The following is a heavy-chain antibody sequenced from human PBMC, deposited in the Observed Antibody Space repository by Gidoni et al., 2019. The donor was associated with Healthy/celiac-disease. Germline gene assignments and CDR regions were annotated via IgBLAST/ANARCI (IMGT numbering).Heavy chain of an antibody. D-gene: IGHD4-17*01. V-gene: IGHV4-34*01. CDR1: GGAFSGYY. J-gene: IGHJ2*01. CDR3: ARTSVSPATTVTTFRAGGPPRLFDL. CDR2: INHSGST. Sequence: QVQLQQWGAGLLKPSETLSLTCAVYGGAFSGYYWSWLRQPPGKGLEWIGEINHSGSTNYNPSLKSRVTISVDTSKNQFSLKLSSVTAADTAVYYCARTSVSPATTVTTFRAGGPPRLFDLWGRGTLVTVSS.